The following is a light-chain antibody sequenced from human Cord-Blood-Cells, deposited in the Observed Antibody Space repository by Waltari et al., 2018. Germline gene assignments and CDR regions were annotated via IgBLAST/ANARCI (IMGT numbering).Light chain of an antibody. V-gene: IGLV3-1*01. CDR1: KLGDKY. J-gene: IGLJ3*02. CDR2: QDS. Sequence: SYELTQPPSVSVSPGQTASITCSGDKLGDKYACWYQQKPGQSPVLVIYQDSKRPSGIRERFPGTNSGNTATLTHSGTQAKDEADYSCQAWDRSTAVFGGGTKLTVL. CDR3: QAWDRSTAV.